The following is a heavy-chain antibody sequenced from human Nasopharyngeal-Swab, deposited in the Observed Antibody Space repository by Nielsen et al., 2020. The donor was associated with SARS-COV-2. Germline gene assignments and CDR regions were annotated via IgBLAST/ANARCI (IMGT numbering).Heavy chain of an antibody. CDR2: ISGGSDST. D-gene: IGHD5-12*01. CDR1: GFTFSNFA. J-gene: IGHJ6*02. Sequence: GESLKISCAASGFTFSNFAMSWVRQAPVKGLEWVSVISGGSDSTYYTDSVRGRFTISRDNSKNTLNLQMNNLRAEDTAIYYCAKDRDSGDDSEEYYHYYGMDVWGQGAPVTVSS. CDR3: AKDRDSGDDSEEYYHYYGMDV. V-gene: IGHV3-23*01.